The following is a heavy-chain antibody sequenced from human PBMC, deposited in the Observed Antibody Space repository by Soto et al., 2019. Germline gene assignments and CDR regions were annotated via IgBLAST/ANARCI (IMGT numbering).Heavy chain of an antibody. CDR1: GFTFSSYW. CDR3: AYGSGWYRAINYFDF. CDR2: IKQDGSEK. J-gene: IGHJ4*02. V-gene: IGHV3-7*03. D-gene: IGHD6-19*01. Sequence: GGSLRLSCAASGFTFSSYWMSWVRQAPGKGLEWVANIKQDGSEKYYVDSVKGRFTISRDNGKNSLFLQMNSLRAEDTALYYCAYGSGWYRAINYFDFWGQGTLVTVSS.